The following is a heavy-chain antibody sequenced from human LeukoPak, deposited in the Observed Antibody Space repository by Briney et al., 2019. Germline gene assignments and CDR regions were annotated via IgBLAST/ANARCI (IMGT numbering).Heavy chain of an antibody. D-gene: IGHD3-10*01. CDR1: GGSISSSSYY. CDR2: IYYSGST. Sequence: PSETLSLTCTVSGGSISSSSYYWGWIRQPLGKGLEWIGSIYYSGSTYYNPSLKSRVTISVDTSKNQFSLKLSSVTAADTAVYYCARPSLIDSGSYYYCWGQGTLVTISS. V-gene: IGHV4-39*01. CDR3: ARPSLIDSGSYYYC. J-gene: IGHJ4*02.